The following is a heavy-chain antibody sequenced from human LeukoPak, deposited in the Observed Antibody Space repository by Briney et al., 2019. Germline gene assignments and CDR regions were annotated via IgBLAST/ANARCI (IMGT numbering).Heavy chain of an antibody. CDR3: AKASYPEFGGLNVGYSSSWYFDY. CDR1: GFTFSSYA. Sequence: GGSLRLSCAASGFTFSSYAMSWVRQAPGKGLEWVSAISGSATNTYYADSVKGRFTISRDNSKNTLFLQMNSLRAQDTAVYYCAKASYPEFGGLNVGYSSSWYFDYWGQGTLVTVSS. CDR2: ISGSATNT. D-gene: IGHD6-13*01. J-gene: IGHJ4*02. V-gene: IGHV3-23*01.